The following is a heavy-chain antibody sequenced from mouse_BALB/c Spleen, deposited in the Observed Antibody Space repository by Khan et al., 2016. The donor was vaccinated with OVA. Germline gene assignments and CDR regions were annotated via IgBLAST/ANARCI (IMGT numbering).Heavy chain of an antibody. J-gene: IGHJ3*01. CDR2: INPNNGAT. D-gene: IGHD2-14*01. CDR3: ARGGYGGFAY. CDR1: GYTFTDFN. V-gene: IGHV1-18*01. Sequence: VRLQQSGPELVKPGTAVKIPCKASGYTFTDFNMDWVRQSHGKSLEWIGDINPNNGATIYNQKFKGKATLTVDKSSSTAYMELRSLTSEDTAVXYCARGGYGGFAYWGQGTLVTVSA.